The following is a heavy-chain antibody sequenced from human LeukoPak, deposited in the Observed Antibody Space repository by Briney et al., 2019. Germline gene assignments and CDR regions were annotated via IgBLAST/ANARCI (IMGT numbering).Heavy chain of an antibody. V-gene: IGHV4-39*01. CDR3: ARGDDYVWGSYPFNY. J-gene: IGHJ4*02. D-gene: IGHD3-16*02. CDR1: GGSISSSSYY. CDR2: IYYSGST. Sequence: SETLSLTCTVSGGSISSSSYYWGWIRQPPGKGLEWIGSIYYSGSTYYNPSLKSRVTISVDTSKNQFSLKLSSVTAADTAVYYCARGDDYVWGSYPFNYWGQGTLVTVSS.